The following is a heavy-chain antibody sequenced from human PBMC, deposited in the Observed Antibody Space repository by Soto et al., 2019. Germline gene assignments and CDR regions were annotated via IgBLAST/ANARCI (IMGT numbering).Heavy chain of an antibody. V-gene: IGHV4-30-4*01. CDR3: ARSTTVTRTSIWYFDL. J-gene: IGHJ2*01. CDR2: IYYSGST. CDR1: GGSISSGDYY. Sequence: PSETLSLTCIVSGGSISSGDYYWSWIRQPPGKGLEWIGYIYYSGSTYYNPSLKSRVTISVDTSKNQFSLKLSSVTAADTAVYYCARSTTVTRTSIWYFDLWGRGTLVTVSS. D-gene: IGHD4-17*01.